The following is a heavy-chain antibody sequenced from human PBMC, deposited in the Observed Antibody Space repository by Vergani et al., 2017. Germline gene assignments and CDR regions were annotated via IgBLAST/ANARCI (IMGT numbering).Heavy chain of an antibody. V-gene: IGHV4-34*01. Sequence: QVQLQQWGAGLLKPSETLSLTCAVYGGSFSGYYWSWIRQPPGNGLEWIGEINHSGSTNYNPSLKSRVTISVDTSKNQFSLKLSSVTAADTAVYYCARYRRNRSSTGGYYYYYYMDVWGKGTTVTVSS. J-gene: IGHJ6*03. CDR2: INHSGST. CDR3: ARYRRNRSSTGGYYYYYYMDV. CDR1: GGSFSGYY. D-gene: IGHD2-2*01.